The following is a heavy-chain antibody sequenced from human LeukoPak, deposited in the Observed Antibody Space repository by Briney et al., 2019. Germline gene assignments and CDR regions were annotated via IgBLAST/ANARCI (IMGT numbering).Heavy chain of an antibody. V-gene: IGHV3-48*03. CDR1: GFTFSSYE. CDR2: ISSSGSTI. J-gene: IGHJ4*02. Sequence: GGSLRLSCAASGFTFSSYEMNWVRQAPGKGLEWVSYISSSGSTIYYADSVKGRFTISRDNAKNSLYLQMNSLRAEDTAVYYCARESSYDILTGYDYWGQGTLVTVSS. D-gene: IGHD3-9*01. CDR3: ARESSYDILTGYDY.